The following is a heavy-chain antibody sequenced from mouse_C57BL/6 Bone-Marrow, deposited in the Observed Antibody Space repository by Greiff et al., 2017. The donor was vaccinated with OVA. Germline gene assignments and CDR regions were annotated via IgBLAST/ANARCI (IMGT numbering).Heavy chain of an antibody. J-gene: IGHJ1*03. Sequence: QVQLQQSGPELVKPGASVKISCKASGYAFSSSWMNWVKQRPGKGLEWIGRIYPGDGDTNYNGKFKGKATLTADKSSSTAYMQLSSLTSEDSAVYFCARDSTTVVAPGYWYFDVWGTGTTVTVSS. CDR3: ARDSTTVVAPGYWYFDV. V-gene: IGHV1-82*01. D-gene: IGHD1-1*01. CDR1: GYAFSSSW. CDR2: IYPGDGDT.